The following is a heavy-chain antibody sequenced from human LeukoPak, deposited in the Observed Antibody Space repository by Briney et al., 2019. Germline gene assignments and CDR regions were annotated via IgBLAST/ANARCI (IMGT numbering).Heavy chain of an antibody. Sequence: SETLSLTCAVYGGSFSGYYWSWIRQPPGKGLEGIGEINHSGSTNYNPSLKSRVTISVDTSKNQFSLKLSSVTAAATAVYYCARGPLRGYCSGGSCYSGLFDYWGQGTLVTVSS. CDR3: ARGPLRGYCSGGSCYSGLFDY. D-gene: IGHD2-15*01. J-gene: IGHJ4*02. CDR1: GGSFSGYY. CDR2: INHSGST. V-gene: IGHV4-34*01.